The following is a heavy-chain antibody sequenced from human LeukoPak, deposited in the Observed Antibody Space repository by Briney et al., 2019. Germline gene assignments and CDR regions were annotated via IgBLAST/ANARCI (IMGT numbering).Heavy chain of an antibody. D-gene: IGHD3-10*01. CDR3: AGDSYGLAY. Sequence: GGSLRLSCAASGFTFSSYEMNWVRQAPGKGLEWVSFISGSGSTIYNADSVKGRFTISRDNAKNSLFLQMNSLRAEDTALYYCAGDSYGLAYWGQGTLVTVSS. CDR1: GFTFSSYE. CDR2: ISGSGSTI. V-gene: IGHV3-48*03. J-gene: IGHJ4*02.